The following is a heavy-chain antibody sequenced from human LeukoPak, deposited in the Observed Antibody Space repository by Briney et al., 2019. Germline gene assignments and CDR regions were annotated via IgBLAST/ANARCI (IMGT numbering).Heavy chain of an antibody. CDR3: AKTTGGSSSSWSPFDF. Sequence: GGSLRLSCAASGFAFSSYTMNWVRQAPGKGVEWGSSISGSGGSTYSADSVKGRFTISRDNSKNTLYLQMNSLRADETAVYFCAKTTGGSSSSWSPFDFWGQGTLVTVSS. D-gene: IGHD6-13*01. V-gene: IGHV3-23*01. CDR1: GFAFSSYT. J-gene: IGHJ4*02. CDR2: ISGSGGST.